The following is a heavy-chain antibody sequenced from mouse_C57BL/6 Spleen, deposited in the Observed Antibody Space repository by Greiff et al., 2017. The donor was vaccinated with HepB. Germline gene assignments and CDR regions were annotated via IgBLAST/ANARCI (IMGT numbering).Heavy chain of an antibody. CDR1: GYTFTSYT. J-gene: IGHJ4*01. V-gene: IGHV1-4*01. D-gene: IGHD2-3*01. CDR2: INPSSGYT. CDR3: ARSEVNYDGSSMDY. Sequence: VQRVESGAELARPGASVKMSCKASGYTFTSYTMHWVKQRPGQGLEWIGYINPSSGYTKYNQKFKDKATLTADKSSSTAYMQLSSLTSEDSAVYYCARSEVNYDGSSMDYWGQGTSVTVSS.